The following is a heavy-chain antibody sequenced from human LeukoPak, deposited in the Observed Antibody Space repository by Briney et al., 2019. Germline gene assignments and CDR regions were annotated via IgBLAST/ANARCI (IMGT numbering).Heavy chain of an antibody. CDR1: GFTFSSYA. CDR3: ARGGLGYNFDY. D-gene: IGHD5-24*01. CDR2: ISYDGRNK. J-gene: IGHJ4*02. Sequence: GGSLRLSCAASGFTFSSYAMHWVRQAPGKGLEWVAVISYDGRNKYYADSVKGRFTISRDNSKNTLYLQMNSLRAEDTAVYYCARGGLGYNFDYWGQGTLVTVSS. V-gene: IGHV3-30*04.